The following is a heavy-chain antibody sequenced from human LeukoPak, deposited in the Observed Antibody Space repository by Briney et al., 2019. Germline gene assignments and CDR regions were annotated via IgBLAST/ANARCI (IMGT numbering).Heavy chain of an antibody. CDR2: IYYSGST. D-gene: IGHD2-2*01. CDR1: GGSISSDY. V-gene: IGHV4-59*01. J-gene: IGHJ5*02. CDR3: AGQKVYCSSTSCYLPGWFDP. Sequence: SETLSLTCTVSGGSISSDYWSRIRQPPGKGLEWIGYIYYSGSTNYSPSLKSRATISVDTSKNQFSLKLNSVTAADTAVYYCAGQKVYCSSTSCYLPGWFDPWGQGTLVTVSS.